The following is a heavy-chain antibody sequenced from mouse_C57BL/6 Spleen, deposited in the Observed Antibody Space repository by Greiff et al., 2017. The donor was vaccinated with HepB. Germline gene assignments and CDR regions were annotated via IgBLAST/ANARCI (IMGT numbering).Heavy chain of an antibody. CDR2: ISSGSSTI. D-gene: IGHD1-1*01. CDR1: GFTFSDYG. V-gene: IGHV5-17*01. CDR3: ARGYYGSSYFDY. J-gene: IGHJ2*01. Sequence: DVQLQESGGGLVKPGGSLKLSCAASGFTFSDYGMHWVRQAPEKGLEWVAYISSGSSTIYYADTVKGRFTISRDNAKNTLFLQMTSLRSEDTAMYYCARGYYGSSYFDYWGQGTTLTVSS.